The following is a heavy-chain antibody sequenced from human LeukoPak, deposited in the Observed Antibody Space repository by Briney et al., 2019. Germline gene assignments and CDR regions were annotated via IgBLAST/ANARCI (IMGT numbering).Heavy chain of an antibody. V-gene: IGHV1-8*01. J-gene: IGHJ4*02. D-gene: IGHD1-26*01. Sequence: ASVKVSCKASGYTFTIYDVNWVRQATGLGLEWMGWMNPNSGNTGYAQKFQGRVTMTMNSSISTAYMELTSLTSEDTAVYYCARSTMGARRTYDYWGQGTLVTVSS. CDR1: GYTFTIYD. CDR3: ARSTMGARRTYDY. CDR2: MNPNSGNT.